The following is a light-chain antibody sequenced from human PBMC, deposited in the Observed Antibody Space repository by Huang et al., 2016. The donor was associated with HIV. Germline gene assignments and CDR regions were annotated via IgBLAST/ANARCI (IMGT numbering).Light chain of an antibody. V-gene: IGKV1-8*01. CDR3: QQYYSYRT. CDR1: QDINNF. Sequence: AIRMTQSPSSLSASTGDRVNITCRASQDINNFLAWYQQKPGKAPNLLIYAASILETGVPSRVIGSGSGTEFNLSISCLQSEDFATYYCQQYYSYRTFGQGTQVEIK. J-gene: IGKJ1*01. CDR2: AAS.